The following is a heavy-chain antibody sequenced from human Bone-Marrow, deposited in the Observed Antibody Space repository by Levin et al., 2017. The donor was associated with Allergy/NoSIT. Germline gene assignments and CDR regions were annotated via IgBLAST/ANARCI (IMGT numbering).Heavy chain of an antibody. CDR2: ISSSSSTI. V-gene: IGHV3-48*04. CDR3: ARDIEVWRRGLAWYFDL. Sequence: GESLKISCAASGFTFSSYSMNWVRQAPGKGLEWVSYISSSSSTIYYADSVKGRFTISRDNAKNSLYLQMNSLRAEDTAVYYCARDIEVWRRGLAWYFDLWGRGTLVTVSS. CDR1: GFTFSSYS. D-gene: IGHD3-16*01. J-gene: IGHJ2*01.